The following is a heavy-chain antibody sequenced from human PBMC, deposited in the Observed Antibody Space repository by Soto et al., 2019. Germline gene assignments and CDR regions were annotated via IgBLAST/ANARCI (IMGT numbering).Heavy chain of an antibody. V-gene: IGHV3-33*01. CDR3: AAWAEGATEVH. CDR1: GFSFGVYG. Sequence: QPGGSLRLSCETSGFSFGVYGMHWVRQAPGKGLEWVAVIWYDASKQFYAASVESRFTISRDNSKAILYLQMNSLRAEDTAVYYCAAWAEGATEVHWGQGTLVTVSS. J-gene: IGHJ4*02. D-gene: IGHD2-15*01. CDR2: IWYDASKQ.